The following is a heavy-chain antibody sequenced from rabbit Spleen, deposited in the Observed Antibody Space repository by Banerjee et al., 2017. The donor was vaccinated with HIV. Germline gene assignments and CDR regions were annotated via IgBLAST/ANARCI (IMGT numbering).Heavy chain of an antibody. V-gene: IGHV1S45*01. Sequence: QEELEESGGGLVKPEGSLTLTCKASGFSFSDSDVMCWVRQAPGKGLEWIACVNTATGKPVYATWAKGRFTISTTSSTTVTLQMTSLTAADTATYFCARDLAGAIGWNFYLWGQGTLVTVS. J-gene: IGHJ3*01. CDR1: GFSFSDSDV. CDR3: ARDLAGAIGWNFYL. CDR2: VNTATGKP. D-gene: IGHD4-1*01.